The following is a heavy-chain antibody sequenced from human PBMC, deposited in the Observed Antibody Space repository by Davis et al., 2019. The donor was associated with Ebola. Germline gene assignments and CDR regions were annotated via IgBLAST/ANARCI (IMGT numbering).Heavy chain of an antibody. CDR3: AKDRVGSSWPYYGMDV. Sequence: GESLKILCAVSGLPFSNSCIHWVRQAPGKGLAWVSRIDNDGGGTSYADSVKGRFTTSRDNAKNTVYLQMNSLRAEDTAVYYCAKDRVGSSWPYYGMDVWGQGTTVTVSS. J-gene: IGHJ6*02. CDR1: GLPFSNSC. CDR2: IDNDGGGT. V-gene: IGHV3-74*01. D-gene: IGHD6-13*01.